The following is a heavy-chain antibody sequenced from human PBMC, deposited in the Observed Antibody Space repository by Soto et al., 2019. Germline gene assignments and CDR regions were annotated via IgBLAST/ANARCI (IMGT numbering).Heavy chain of an antibody. CDR3: ARDDSGFSGSHYIDYFNY. Sequence: SVKVSCKASGYTFPSYAMHWLRQAPGQRLEWMGWINAGNGNTKYSQKFQGRLTLTRDTPGNTAYLELSSLTSEDTAVYYCARDDSGFSGSHYIDYFNYWGQGALVTVSS. J-gene: IGHJ4*02. V-gene: IGHV1-3*01. D-gene: IGHD1-26*01. CDR1: GYTFPSYA. CDR2: INAGNGNT.